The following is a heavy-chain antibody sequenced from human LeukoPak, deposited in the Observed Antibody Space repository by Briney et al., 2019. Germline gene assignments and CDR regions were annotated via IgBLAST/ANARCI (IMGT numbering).Heavy chain of an antibody. Sequence: SETLSLTCAVYGGSFSGYYWSWIRQPPGKGLEWIGEINHSGSTNYNPSLKSRVTISVDTSKNQFSLKLSSVTAADTAVYYCARAYSSGWSIHNWFDPWGQGTLVTVSS. J-gene: IGHJ5*02. CDR3: ARAYSSGWSIHNWFDP. D-gene: IGHD6-19*01. CDR2: INHSGST. V-gene: IGHV4-34*01. CDR1: GGSFSGYY.